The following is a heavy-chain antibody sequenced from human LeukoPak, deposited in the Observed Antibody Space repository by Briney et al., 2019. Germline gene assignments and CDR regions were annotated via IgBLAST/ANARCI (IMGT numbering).Heavy chain of an antibody. D-gene: IGHD3-3*01. J-gene: IGHJ3*02. CDR2: IYPGDSDT. Sequence: GESLKISCKGSGYSFTSYWIGWVRQMPGKGLEWMGIIYPGDSDTRYSPSFQGQVTISADKSISTAYLQWSSLKASDTAVYYCARQERLWHYDFWSGYYHDAFDIWGQGTMVTVSS. CDR3: ARQERLWHYDFWSGYYHDAFDI. CDR1: GYSFTSYW. V-gene: IGHV5-51*01.